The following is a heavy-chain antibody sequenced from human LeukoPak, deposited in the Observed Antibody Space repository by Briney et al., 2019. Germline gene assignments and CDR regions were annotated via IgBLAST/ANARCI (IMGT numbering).Heavy chain of an antibody. V-gene: IGHV4-59*01. J-gene: IGHJ6*02. CDR3: ARDNWNYGSSMDV. Sequence: SETLSLTCTVSGGSINTYYWSWIRQPPGKGLEWIGHIFYTGSTNYNPSLKSRVTISVDTSTNQFSLKLSSVTAADTAVYYCARDNWNYGSSMDVWGQGTTVTVSS. CDR1: GGSINTYY. CDR2: IFYTGST. D-gene: IGHD1-7*01.